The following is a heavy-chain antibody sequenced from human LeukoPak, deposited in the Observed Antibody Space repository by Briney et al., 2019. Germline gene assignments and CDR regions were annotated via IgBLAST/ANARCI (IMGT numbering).Heavy chain of an antibody. CDR2: ISGSGGST. Sequence: PGGSLRLSCAASGLTFSSYAMSWVRQAPGKGLERVSAISGSGGSTYYADSVKGRFTISRDNSKNTLNLQMNSLRAEDTAVYYCAKDLTSLNYYGPGSYDFDYWGQGTLVTASS. J-gene: IGHJ4*02. CDR1: GLTFSSYA. D-gene: IGHD3-10*01. V-gene: IGHV3-23*01. CDR3: AKDLTSLNYYGPGSYDFDY.